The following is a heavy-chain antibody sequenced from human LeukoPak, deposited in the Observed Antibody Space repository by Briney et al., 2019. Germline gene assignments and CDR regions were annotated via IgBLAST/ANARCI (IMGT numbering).Heavy chain of an antibody. CDR3: AREGIAARGIFDY. D-gene: IGHD6-13*01. V-gene: IGHV1-69*05. CDR2: IIPIFGTA. CDR1: GGTFSSYA. Sequence: GASVKVSCKASGGTFSSYAISWVRQAPGQGLEWMGGIIPIFGTANYAQKFQGRVTITTDESTSTAYMELSSLRSEDTAVYYCAREGIAARGIFDYWGQGTLVTVSS. J-gene: IGHJ4*02.